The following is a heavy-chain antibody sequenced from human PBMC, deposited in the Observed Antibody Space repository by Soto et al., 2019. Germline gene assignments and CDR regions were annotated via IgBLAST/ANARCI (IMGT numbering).Heavy chain of an antibody. J-gene: IGHJ5*02. V-gene: IGHV1-3*01. CDR3: ARESSITMVRGVTENWFDP. CDR2: INAGNGNT. D-gene: IGHD3-10*01. CDR1: GYTFTSYA. Sequence: GASVKVSCKASGYTFTSYAMHWVRQAPGQRLEWMGWINAGNGNTKYSLKFQGRVTITRDTSASTAYMELSSLRSEDTAVYYCARESSITMVRGVTENWFDPWGQGTLVTVSS.